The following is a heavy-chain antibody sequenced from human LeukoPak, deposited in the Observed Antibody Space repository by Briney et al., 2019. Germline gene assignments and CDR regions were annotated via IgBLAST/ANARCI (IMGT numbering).Heavy chain of an antibody. CDR2: IYSGGST. D-gene: IGHD1-26*01. V-gene: IGHV3-53*01. CDR1: GFTVSSNY. J-gene: IGHJ4*02. Sequence: GGSLRLSCAASGFTVSSNYMSWVRQAPGQGLEWVSVIYSGGSTYYADSVKGRFTISRDNYKYTLYLQMNSLRAEDTAVYYCSRVSDRFRWLGATDYWGQGTLVTVSS. CDR3: SRVSDRFRWLGATDY.